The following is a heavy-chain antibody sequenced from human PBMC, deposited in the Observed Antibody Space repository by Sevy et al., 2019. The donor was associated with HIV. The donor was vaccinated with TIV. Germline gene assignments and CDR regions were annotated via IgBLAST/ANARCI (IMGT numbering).Heavy chain of an antibody. Sequence: ASVKVSCKASGGTFRNYAINWVRQAPGQGLEWMGAIIPIFGTTNYAQKFQGRLTITADGSTNTDYMELSSLRSEDTAIYYCAKSGGYHWNYFYFDYWGQGALVTVSS. D-gene: IGHD1-7*01. J-gene: IGHJ4*02. CDR1: GGTFRNYA. CDR3: AKSGGYHWNYFYFDY. CDR2: IIPIFGTT. V-gene: IGHV1-69*13.